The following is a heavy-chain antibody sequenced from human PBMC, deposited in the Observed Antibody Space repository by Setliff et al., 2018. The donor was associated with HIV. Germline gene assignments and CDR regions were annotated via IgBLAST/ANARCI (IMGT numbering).Heavy chain of an antibody. CDR1: GYSFTSYW. V-gene: IGHV5-51*01. CDR3: ARQVPAAIGAFDI. Sequence: ESLKISCKGSGYSFTSYWIDWVLQMPGKGLDWVGIIYPGDSDTRYSPSFQGQVTISADKSISTAYLQWSSLKASDTAMYYCARQVPAAIGAFDIWGQGTMVTVSS. D-gene: IGHD2-2*02. CDR2: IYPGDSDT. J-gene: IGHJ3*02.